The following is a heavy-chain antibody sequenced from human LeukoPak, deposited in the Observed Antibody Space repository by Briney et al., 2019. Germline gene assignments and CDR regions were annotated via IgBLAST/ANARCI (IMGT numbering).Heavy chain of an antibody. J-gene: IGHJ6*02. V-gene: IGHV3-33*01. Sequence: GGSLRLSCAASGFTFSDFVMHWVRQAPGEGLEWVAGIFYDGNNKYYADSVKGRFTISRDNSKNTLYLQMNSLRAEDTAVYYCARDGGNTAMAPPDVWGQGTTVTVSS. D-gene: IGHD5-18*01. CDR2: IFYDGNNK. CDR1: GFTFSDFV. CDR3: ARDGGNTAMAPPDV.